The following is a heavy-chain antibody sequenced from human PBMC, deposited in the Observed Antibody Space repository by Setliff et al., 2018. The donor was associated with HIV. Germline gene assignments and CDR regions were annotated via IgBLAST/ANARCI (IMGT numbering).Heavy chain of an antibody. CDR3: ARTDWARTSYYYYYTMNV. Sequence: PSETLSLTCTAYGGSISSGSYYWSWIRQPAGKGLEWIGHIYTSGSTNYNPSLKSRVTISADTSKNQFSLKLSSVTAADSAVYYCARTDWARTSYYYYYTMNVWGQGTTVTVSS. CDR2: IYTSGST. J-gene: IGHJ6*02. D-gene: IGHD3-9*01. CDR1: GGSISSGSYY. V-gene: IGHV4-61*09.